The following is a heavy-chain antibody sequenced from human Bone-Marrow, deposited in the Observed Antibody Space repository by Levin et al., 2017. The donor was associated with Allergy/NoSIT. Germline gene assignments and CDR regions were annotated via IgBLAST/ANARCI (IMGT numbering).Heavy chain of an antibody. V-gene: IGHV4-39*01. CDR2: IFYSGRT. Sequence: SETLSLTCTVFGGSISSSTYYWGWIRQPPGKGLEWIASIFYSGRTFYNLSLKSRVNIFADTSKNQFSLKLSSVTAADTAVYYCARRASGKNWFDPWGQGTLVTVSS. CDR1: GGSISSSTYY. CDR3: ARRASGKNWFDP. J-gene: IGHJ5*02. D-gene: IGHD1-14*01.